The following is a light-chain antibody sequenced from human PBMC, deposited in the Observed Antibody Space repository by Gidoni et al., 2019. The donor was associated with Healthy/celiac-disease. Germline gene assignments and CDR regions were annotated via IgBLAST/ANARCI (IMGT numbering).Light chain of an antibody. Sequence: EMVLTQSPGTLSLSPGERATLSCRANQSVSSSYLAWYQQKPGQAPRLLIYGASSRATGIPDRFSGSGSGTDFTLTISRLEPEDFAVYYCQQYGSFFGGGTKVEIK. CDR1: QSVSSSY. CDR3: QQYGSF. CDR2: GAS. V-gene: IGKV3-20*01. J-gene: IGKJ4*01.